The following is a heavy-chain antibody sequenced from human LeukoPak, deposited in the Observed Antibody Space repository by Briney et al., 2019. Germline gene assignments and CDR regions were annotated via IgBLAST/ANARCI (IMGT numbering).Heavy chain of an antibody. Sequence: SETLSLTCTASGGSISSYYWSWIRQPAGKGLEWIGRIYTSGSTNYNPSLKSRVTMSVDTSKNQFSLKLSSVTAADTAVYYCARTIFGADYYYYYMDVWGKGTTVTVSS. J-gene: IGHJ6*03. D-gene: IGHD3-3*01. CDR2: IYTSGST. V-gene: IGHV4-4*07. CDR1: GGSISSYY. CDR3: ARTIFGADYYYYYMDV.